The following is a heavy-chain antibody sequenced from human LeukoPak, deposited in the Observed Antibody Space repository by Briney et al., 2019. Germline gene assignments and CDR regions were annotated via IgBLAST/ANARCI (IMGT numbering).Heavy chain of an antibody. Sequence: GGSLRLSCAASGIIFSNYWMSWVRQAPGKGLEWVANIKQDGSEKYYVDSVKGRFTISRDNAKNSLYLQMNSLRAEDTAVYYCAKDSTRDYYYYMDVWGKGTTVTVSS. CDR1: GIIFSNYW. D-gene: IGHD3-3*02. J-gene: IGHJ6*03. CDR3: AKDSTRDYYYYMDV. V-gene: IGHV3-7*01. CDR2: IKQDGSEK.